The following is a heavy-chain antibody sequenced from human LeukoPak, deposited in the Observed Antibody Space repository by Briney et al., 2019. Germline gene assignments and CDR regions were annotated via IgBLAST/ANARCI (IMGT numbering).Heavy chain of an antibody. V-gene: IGHV4-38-2*02. CDR1: GYSISRGYY. CDR3: ARLDGYHNWFDP. CDR2: INHSGST. J-gene: IGHJ5*02. Sequence: SETLSLTCTVSGYSISRGYYWGWIRQPPGKGLEWIGEINHSGSTNYNPSLKSRVTISVDTSKNQFSLKLSSVTAADTAVYYCARLDGYHNWFDPWGQGTLVTVSS. D-gene: IGHD5-24*01.